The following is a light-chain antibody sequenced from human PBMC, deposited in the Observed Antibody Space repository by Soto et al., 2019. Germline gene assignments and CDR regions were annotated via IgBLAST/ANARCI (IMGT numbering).Light chain of an antibody. CDR2: DAS. V-gene: IGKV3-11*01. CDR3: QQRGSWPAT. CDR1: QSVSTY. J-gene: IGKJ3*01. Sequence: SVLTQSPSTLSLSPGASPTLSCRASQSVSTYLAWYQQKPGQAPRFVIFDASYRATGIPARFSGSLSGTDFTLTITRLETEDFAVYYCQQRGSWPATFGPGTKVDIK.